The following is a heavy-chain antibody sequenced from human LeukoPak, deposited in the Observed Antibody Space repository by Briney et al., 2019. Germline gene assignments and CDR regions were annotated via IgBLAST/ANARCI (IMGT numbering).Heavy chain of an antibody. CDR3: AREERFLEWLHHYYYYYMDV. CDR1: GCTFSSYW. CDR2: IKQGGSEK. Sequence: PGGSLRLSCAASGCTFSSYWMSWVRQAPGKWLEWVANIKQGGSEKYYVDSVKGRFTISRDNAKNSLYLQMNSLRAEDTAVYYCAREERFLEWLHHYYYYYMDVWGKGTTVTVSS. V-gene: IGHV3-7*01. D-gene: IGHD3-3*01. J-gene: IGHJ6*03.